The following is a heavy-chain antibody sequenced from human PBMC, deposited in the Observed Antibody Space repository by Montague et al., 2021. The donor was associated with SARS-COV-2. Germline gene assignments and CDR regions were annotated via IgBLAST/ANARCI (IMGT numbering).Heavy chain of an antibody. CDR2: N. CDR3: ARTSDSSDY. J-gene: IGHJ4*02. D-gene: IGHD4-11*01. V-gene: IGHV6-1*01. Sequence: NDYAVSVKSRITINPDTSKNQISLQLNSVTPEDTAVYYCARTSDSSDYCGQGTLVTVSS.